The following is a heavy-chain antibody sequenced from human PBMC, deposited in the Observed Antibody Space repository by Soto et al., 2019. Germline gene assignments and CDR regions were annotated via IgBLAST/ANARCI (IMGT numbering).Heavy chain of an antibody. Sequence: PPETPSLPCTASGGSISSSSSYWGWIRQPPGKGLEGTGSFYYSGSTYYNASLKSRVTISVDTSKNKLSLQMSTLTAEDTAVYYCARLAIFRTYYDYYGMDVWGQGTTVTVSS. CDR2: FYYSGST. V-gene: IGHV4-39*01. D-gene: IGHD3-9*01. J-gene: IGHJ6*02. CDR3: ARLAIFRTYYDYYGMDV. CDR1: GGSISSSSSY.